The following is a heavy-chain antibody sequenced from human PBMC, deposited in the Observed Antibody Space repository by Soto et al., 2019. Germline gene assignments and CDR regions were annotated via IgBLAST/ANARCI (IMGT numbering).Heavy chain of an antibody. J-gene: IGHJ4*02. D-gene: IGHD3-10*01. Sequence: EVQMVESGGGLVQPGGSLRLSCAASGFTFSNYWMHWVRQAPGKGLVWVSRINGDGTGTNYADSVKGQFTISRDNAKNTLYQQMNRLGAENTAVYYCGSGASGSYRLDYWGQGTLVTVSS. CDR3: GSGASGSYRLDY. CDR1: GFTFSNYW. CDR2: INGDGTGT. V-gene: IGHV3-74*01.